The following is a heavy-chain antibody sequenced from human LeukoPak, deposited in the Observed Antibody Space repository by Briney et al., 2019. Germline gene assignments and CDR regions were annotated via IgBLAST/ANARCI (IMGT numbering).Heavy chain of an antibody. V-gene: IGHV3-74*01. Sequence: GGSLRLSCAASGFTFSSYWMHWVRQAPGMGLVWVSRISGDGSTTIYADSVKSRFTISRDNAKNTLYLQMNSLRAEDTAVYYCARLDILTGNYYYFNFWGQGTLVTVSS. CDR3: ARLDILTGNYYYFNF. CDR1: GFTFSSYW. D-gene: IGHD3-9*01. J-gene: IGHJ4*02. CDR2: ISGDGSTT.